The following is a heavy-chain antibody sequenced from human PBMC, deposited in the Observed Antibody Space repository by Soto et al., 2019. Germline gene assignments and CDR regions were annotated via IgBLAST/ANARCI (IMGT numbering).Heavy chain of an antibody. CDR1: GGTLSSFINYP. CDR2: IVPNVGTV. V-gene: IGHV1-69*06. D-gene: IGHD3-3*01. Sequence: QMQLVQSGAEVKKPGSSVKVSCKASGGTLSSFINYPINWVRQAPGQGHEWMGGIVPNVGTVNYAQKFQGRVTITADKSTGTAYMELSSLRSEDTALYYCARRDTSGFLRYFDNWGQGTLVTVSS. CDR3: ARRDTSGFLRYFDN. J-gene: IGHJ4*02.